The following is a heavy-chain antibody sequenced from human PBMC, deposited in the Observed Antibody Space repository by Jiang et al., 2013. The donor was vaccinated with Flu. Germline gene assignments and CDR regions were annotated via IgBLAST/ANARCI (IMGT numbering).Heavy chain of an antibody. CDR2: INHSGST. V-gene: IGHV4-34*01. D-gene: IGHD3-16*01. CDR1: GGSFSGYY. CDR3: ARRGQNYVWGSSRYIYDP. Sequence: LLKPSETLSLTCAVYGGSFSGYYWSWIRQPPGKGLEWIGEINHSGSTNYNPSLKSRVTISVDTSKNQFSLKLSSVTAADTAVYYCARRGQNYVWGSSRYIYDPWGQGTLVTVSS. J-gene: IGHJ5*02.